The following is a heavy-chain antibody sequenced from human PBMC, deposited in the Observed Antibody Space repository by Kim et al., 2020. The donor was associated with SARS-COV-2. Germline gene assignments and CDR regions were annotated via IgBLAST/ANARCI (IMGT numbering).Heavy chain of an antibody. J-gene: IGHJ4*02. D-gene: IGHD3-10*01. Sequence: GGSLRLSCAASGFTFSSYAMHWVRQAPGKGLEWVAVISYDGSNKYYADSVKGRFTISRDNSKNTLYLQMNSLRAEDTAVYYCARGGVRGVLDYFDYWGQGTLVTVSS. CDR1: GFTFSSYA. CDR2: ISYDGSNK. V-gene: IGHV3-30-3*01. CDR3: ARGGVRGVLDYFDY.